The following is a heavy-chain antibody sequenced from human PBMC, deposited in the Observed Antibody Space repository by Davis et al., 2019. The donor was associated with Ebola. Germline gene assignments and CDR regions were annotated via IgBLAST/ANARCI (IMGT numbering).Heavy chain of an antibody. D-gene: IGHD2-21*01. CDR3: ARGIGED. J-gene: IGHJ4*02. Sequence: GESLKISCAASGFTFSSYGMHWVRQAPGKGLEWVAVISYDGSNKYYADSVKGRFTISRDNAKNTLYLQMNSLRAEDTAVYYCARGIGEDWGQGTLVTVSS. CDR1: GFTFSSYG. CDR2: ISYDGSNK. V-gene: IGHV3-30*03.